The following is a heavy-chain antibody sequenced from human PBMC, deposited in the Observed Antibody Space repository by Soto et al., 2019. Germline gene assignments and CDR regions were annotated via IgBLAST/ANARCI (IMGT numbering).Heavy chain of an antibody. CDR3: ARPPYSGSYYYFDH. J-gene: IGHJ4*02. Sequence: QVTISADKSINTAYLQWSSLKASDTAMYYCARPPYSGSYYYFDHWGQGTLVTVSS. V-gene: IGHV5-51*01. D-gene: IGHD1-26*01.